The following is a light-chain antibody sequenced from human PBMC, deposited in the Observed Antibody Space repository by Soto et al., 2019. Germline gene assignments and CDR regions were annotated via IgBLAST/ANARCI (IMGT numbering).Light chain of an antibody. V-gene: IGKV3-20*01. Sequence: EIVLTQSLGTLSLSPGERATLSCRASQSVSSTYLAWYQQKPGQAPRLLIYGASSRATGIPDRFSGSGSGTNFTLTISRLEPEDFAVYYCQQFDTSPLFTFGPGTKVDIK. CDR1: QSVSSTY. CDR3: QQFDTSPLFT. J-gene: IGKJ3*01. CDR2: GAS.